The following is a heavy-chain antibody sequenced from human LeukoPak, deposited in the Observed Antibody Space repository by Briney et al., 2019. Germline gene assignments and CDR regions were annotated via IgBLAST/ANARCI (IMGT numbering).Heavy chain of an antibody. J-gene: IGHJ6*02. CDR2: IYSGGST. V-gene: IGHV3-66*01. D-gene: IGHD3-10*01. Sequence: PGGSLRLSCAASGFTVSSNYMSWVRQAPGKGLEWVSVIYSGGSTYYEDSVKGRFTISRDNSKNTLYLQINSLRAEDTAVYYCARAQPHGSGSYYIGCSGMDVWGQGTTVTVSS. CDR3: ARAQPHGSGSYYIGCSGMDV. CDR1: GFTVSSNY.